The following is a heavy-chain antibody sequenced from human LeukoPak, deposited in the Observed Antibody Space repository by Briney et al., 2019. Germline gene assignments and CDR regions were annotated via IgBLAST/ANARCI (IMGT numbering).Heavy chain of an antibody. CDR1: GYTFTSYG. D-gene: IGHD3-22*01. J-gene: IGHJ5*02. CDR2: ISTYNGNT. V-gene: IGHV1-18*01. CDR3: ATAKESYDSCGLEWLDP. Sequence: ASVKVSCKASGYTFTSYGITWVRQAPGQGLEWMGWISTYNGNTNYAQQLQGRVTMTTDTSTSTAYMEVRSLRSDDTAVYYCATAKESYDSCGLEWLDPWGQGTLVTVSS.